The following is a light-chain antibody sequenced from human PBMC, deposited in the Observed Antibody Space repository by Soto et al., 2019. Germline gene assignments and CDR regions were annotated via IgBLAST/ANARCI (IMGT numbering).Light chain of an antibody. CDR3: QQDNSYYPT. CDR1: QSISSW. Sequence: DIQMTQSPSTLSASVGDRVTITCRASQSISSWLAWYQQKPGKAPKLLIYKASSLESGVPSRFSGSGSGTEFTLTNSSLQPDDFATDYCQQDNSYYPTCGQGTKVEIK. V-gene: IGKV1-5*03. CDR2: KAS. J-gene: IGKJ1*01.